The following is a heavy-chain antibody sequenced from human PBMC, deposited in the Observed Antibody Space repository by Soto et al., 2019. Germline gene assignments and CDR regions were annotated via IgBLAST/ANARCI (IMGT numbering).Heavy chain of an antibody. V-gene: IGHV2-5*02. CDR1: GFSLTTSGVG. CDR2: IYWDDDK. CDR3: AHRVLRTVFGLVTTTAIYFDF. Sequence: GPAQVKPRQTLTLTCTFSGFSLTTSGVGVGWIRQSPGRAPEWLALIYWDDDKRYSPSLKSRLTITKDAAKNQVVLTMADLDPADTATYYCAHRVLRTVFGLVTTTAIYFDFWGQGTPVAVSS. D-gene: IGHD3-3*01. J-gene: IGHJ4*02.